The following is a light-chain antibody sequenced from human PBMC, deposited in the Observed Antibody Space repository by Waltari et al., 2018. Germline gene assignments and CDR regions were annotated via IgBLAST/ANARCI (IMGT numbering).Light chain of an antibody. CDR1: SSDIGAYNF. J-gene: IGLJ1*01. CDR3: SSYAGGGYV. Sequence: QSALTQPPSASGSPGQSVTISCTGTSSDIGAYNFVSWYQQYPGKAPKFLISDVNKRPSGVPDRFSGSKSGNTASLTVSGLQPEDEADYYCSSYAGGGYVFGTGTTVTVL. V-gene: IGLV2-8*01. CDR2: DVN.